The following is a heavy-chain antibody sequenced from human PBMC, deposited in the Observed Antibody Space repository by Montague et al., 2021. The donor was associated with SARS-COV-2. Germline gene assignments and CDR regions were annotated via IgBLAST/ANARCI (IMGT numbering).Heavy chain of an antibody. D-gene: IGHD1-1*01. CDR3: ARGITTAGK. CDR2: IHHSGST. V-gene: IGHV4-34*01. J-gene: IGHJ4*02. Sequence: SETLSLTCAVYGGSFSGYYWSWIRQPPGKGLEWIGEIHHSGSTNYNPSLKGRITISVDTSKNQFSLKLTPVTAADTAVYFCARGITTAGKWGQGTLVTVSS. CDR1: GGSFSGYY.